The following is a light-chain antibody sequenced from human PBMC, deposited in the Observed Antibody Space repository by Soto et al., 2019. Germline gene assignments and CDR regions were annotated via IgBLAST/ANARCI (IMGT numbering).Light chain of an antibody. V-gene: IGLV2-14*01. CDR2: DAS. J-gene: IGLJ3*02. CDR3: SSYTSSSTPYWV. Sequence: QSVLTQPASVSGSPGQSITISCTGTSSDVGGYNYVSWYQQHPGKAPKLMIYDASNRPSGVSNRFSGSKSGNTASLTISGLQAEDEADYYCSSYTSSSTPYWVFGGGTKLTVL. CDR1: SSDVGGYNY.